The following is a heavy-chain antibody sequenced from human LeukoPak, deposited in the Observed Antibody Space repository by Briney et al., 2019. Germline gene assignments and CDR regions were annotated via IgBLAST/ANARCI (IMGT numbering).Heavy chain of an antibody. CDR1: GGSISSGSYY. CDR2: IYTSGST. V-gene: IGHV4-61*02. J-gene: IGHJ4*02. CDR3: AIRNLSYSSSWYGFDY. D-gene: IGHD6-13*01. Sequence: PSETLSLTCTVSGGSISSGSYYWSWIRQPAGKGLEWIGRIYTSGSTNYNPSLKSRVTISVDTSKNQFSLILSSVTAADTAVYYCAIRNLSYSSSWYGFDYWGQGTLVTVSS.